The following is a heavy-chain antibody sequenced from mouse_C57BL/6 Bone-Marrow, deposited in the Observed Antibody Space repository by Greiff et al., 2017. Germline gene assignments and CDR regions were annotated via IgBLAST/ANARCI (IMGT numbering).Heavy chain of an antibody. CDR3: ARGDGSSVERFAY. V-gene: IGHV1-69*01. Sequence: VQLQQPGAELVMPGASVKLSCKASGYTFTSYWMHWVKQRPGQGLEWIGEIDPSDSYTNYNQKFKGKSTLTVDKSSSTAYMQLSSLTSEDSAVYYCARGDGSSVERFAYWGQGTLVTVSA. CDR2: IDPSDSYT. CDR1: GYTFTSYW. J-gene: IGHJ3*01. D-gene: IGHD1-1*01.